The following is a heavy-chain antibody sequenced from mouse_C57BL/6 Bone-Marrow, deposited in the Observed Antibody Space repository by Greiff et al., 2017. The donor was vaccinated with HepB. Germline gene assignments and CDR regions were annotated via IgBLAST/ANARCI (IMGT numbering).Heavy chain of an antibody. J-gene: IGHJ4*01. D-gene: IGHD1-1*01. CDR3: TGLPLLYYGSSLEAMDY. V-gene: IGHV6-3*01. CDR2: IRLKSDNYAT. Sequence: EVKLMESGGGLVQPGGSMKLSCVASGFTFSNYWMNWVRQSPEKGLEWVAQIRLKSDNYATHYAESVKGRFTISRDDSKSSVYLQMNNLRAEDTGIYYCTGLPLLYYGSSLEAMDYWGQGTSVTVSS. CDR1: GFTFSNYW.